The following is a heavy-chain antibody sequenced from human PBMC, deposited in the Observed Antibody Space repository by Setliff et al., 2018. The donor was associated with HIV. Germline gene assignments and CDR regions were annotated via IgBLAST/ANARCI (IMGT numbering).Heavy chain of an antibody. CDR1: GFTFSSYN. CDR3: ARGQFRLRPDSLDL. CDR2: INSSSNYI. V-gene: IGHV3-21*01. Sequence: PGGSLRLSCAASGFTFSSYNMNWVRQAPGKGLEWVSSINSSSNYIYYADSVKGRFTISRDNAKNSLSLQMISLRAEDTAVYYCARGQFRLRPDSLDLWGQGTLVTVSS. J-gene: IGHJ4*03. D-gene: IGHD2-21*01.